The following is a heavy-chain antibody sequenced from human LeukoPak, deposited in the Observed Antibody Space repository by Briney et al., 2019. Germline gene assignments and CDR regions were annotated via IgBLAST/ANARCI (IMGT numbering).Heavy chain of an antibody. CDR1: GFTFSSYE. CDR2: ISSSGSTI. CDR3: AKQGSPGAFDI. D-gene: IGHD1-26*01. J-gene: IGHJ3*02. Sequence: PGESLRLSCAASGFTFSSYEMNWVRQAPGKGLEWVSYISSSGSTIYYADSVKGRFTISRDNAKNSLYLQMNSLRAEDTAVYYCAKQGSPGAFDIWGQGTMVTVSS. V-gene: IGHV3-48*03.